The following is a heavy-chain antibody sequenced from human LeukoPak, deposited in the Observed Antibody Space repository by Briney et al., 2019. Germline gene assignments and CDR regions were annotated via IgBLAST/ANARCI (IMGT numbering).Heavy chain of an antibody. D-gene: IGHD3-10*01. J-gene: IGHJ6*03. V-gene: IGHV4-39*01. CDR1: GGSIISSSFW. CDR3: ARGKPSYGSGTYYRPLEPNYMDV. Sequence: SETLSLTCTVSGGSIISSSFWWGWIRQPPGKGLEWIGSIYYSGVSYYNTSLKSRVTISVDTSKNQFSLNLNSVTAADTAVYYCARGKPSYGSGTYYRPLEPNYMDVWGKGTTVTVSS. CDR2: IYYSGVS.